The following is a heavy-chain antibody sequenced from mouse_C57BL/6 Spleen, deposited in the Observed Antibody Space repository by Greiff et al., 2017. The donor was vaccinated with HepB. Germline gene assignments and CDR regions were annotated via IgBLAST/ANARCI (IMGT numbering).Heavy chain of an antibody. CDR3: ARDYGSSCFDY. D-gene: IGHD1-1*01. CDR1: GYTFTDYN. J-gene: IGHJ2*01. Sequence: EVQLQQFGPELVKPGASVKIPCKASGYTFTDYNMDWVKQSHGKSLEWIGDINPNNGGTIYNQKFKGKATLTVDKCSSTAYMELRSLTSEDTAVYYCARDYGSSCFDYWGQGTTLAVSS. V-gene: IGHV1-18*01. CDR2: INPNNGGT.